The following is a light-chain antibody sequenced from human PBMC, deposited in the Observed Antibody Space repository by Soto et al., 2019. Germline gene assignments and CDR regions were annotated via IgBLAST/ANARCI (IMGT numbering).Light chain of an antibody. CDR2: ATS. J-gene: IGKJ2*01. Sequence: DIQMTQSPSSVSASVGDRVTITCRASQGISNWLAWYQQKAGKAPKLLIYATSTLQSGVPSRFRGSGSGTEFTLTISSLQHEDAATYYCQQANSFPYTFGQGTKLEIK. V-gene: IGKV1-12*01. CDR3: QQANSFPYT. CDR1: QGISNW.